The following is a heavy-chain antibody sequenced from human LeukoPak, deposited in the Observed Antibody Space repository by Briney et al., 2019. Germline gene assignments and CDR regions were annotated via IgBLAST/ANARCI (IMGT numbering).Heavy chain of an antibody. CDR3: ARVTTVVTPAHFDY. CDR1: GGSISSYY. CDR2: IYYSGST. D-gene: IGHD4-23*01. V-gene: IGHV4-59*01. J-gene: IGHJ4*02. Sequence: PSETLSLTCTVSGGSISSYYWSWIRQPAGKGLEWIGYIYYSGSTNYNPSLKSRVTISVDTSKNQFSLKLSSVTAADTAVYYCARVTTVVTPAHFDYWGQGTLVTVSS.